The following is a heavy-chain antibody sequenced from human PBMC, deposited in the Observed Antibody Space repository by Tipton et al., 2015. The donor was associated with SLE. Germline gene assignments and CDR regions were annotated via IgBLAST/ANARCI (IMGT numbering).Heavy chain of an antibody. CDR1: GGSISSHY. J-gene: IGHJ6*02. Sequence: TLSLTCTVSGGSISSHYWSWIRQPPGKGLEWIGYIYYSGGTNYNPSLKSRVTMSVDTSKNQFSLKLSSVTAADTTVYYCAGGFYGMDVWGQGTTVTVSS. V-gene: IGHV4-59*11. D-gene: IGHD3-16*01. CDR2: IYYSGGT. CDR3: AGGFYGMDV.